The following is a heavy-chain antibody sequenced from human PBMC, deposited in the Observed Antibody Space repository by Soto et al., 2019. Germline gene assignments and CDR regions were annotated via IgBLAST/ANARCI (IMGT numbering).Heavy chain of an antibody. CDR2: INPSGGHT. V-gene: IGHV1-46*01. D-gene: IGHD2-21*02. CDR1: GNTFTNYY. CDR3: ARGGHVVVVTAAFDY. J-gene: IGHJ4*02. Sequence: ASVKVSCKASGNTFTNYYIPWVRQAPGQGLEWMGTINPSGGHTTYAQKFLGRVTMTRDTSTSTLYMELTSLRSEDTAVYYCARGGHVVVVTAAFDYWGQGTLVTVSS.